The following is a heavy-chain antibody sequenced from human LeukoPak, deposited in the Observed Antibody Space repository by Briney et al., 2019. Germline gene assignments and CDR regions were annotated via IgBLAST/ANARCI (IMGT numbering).Heavy chain of an antibody. J-gene: IGHJ3*02. D-gene: IGHD3-3*01. CDR3: ARVGGITIFGVVDDAFDI. CDR1: GGTFSSYA. V-gene: IGHV1-69*04. Sequence: ASVKVSCKASGGTFSSYAISWVRQAPGQGLEWMGRIIPILGIANYAQKFQGRVTITADKSTSTVYMELSSLRSEDTAVYYCARVGGITIFGVVDDAFDIWGQGTMVTVSS. CDR2: IIPILGIA.